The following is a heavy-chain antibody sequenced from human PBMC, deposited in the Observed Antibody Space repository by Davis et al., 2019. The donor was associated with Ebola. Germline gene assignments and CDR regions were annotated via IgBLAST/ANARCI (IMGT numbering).Heavy chain of an antibody. Sequence: GESLKISCAASGFTFSSFGMHWVRQAPGKGLEWVAVISYDGSNKYYADSVKGRFTISRDNSKNTLTLQMNSLRPEDTAVYYCAKDRTRSGNYYYYYHMDLWGTGTTVTVSS. D-gene: IGHD2-2*01. CDR2: ISYDGSNK. J-gene: IGHJ6*03. CDR1: GFTFSSFG. V-gene: IGHV3-30*18. CDR3: AKDRTRSGNYYYYYHMDL.